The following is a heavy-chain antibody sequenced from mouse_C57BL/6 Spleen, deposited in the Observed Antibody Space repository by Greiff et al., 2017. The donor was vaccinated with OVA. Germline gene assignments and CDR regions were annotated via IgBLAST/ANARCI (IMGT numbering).Heavy chain of an antibody. CDR1: GYTFTDYY. CDR2: IYPGSGNT. J-gene: IGHJ3*01. Sequence: QVQLQQSGAELVRPGASVKLSCKASGYTFTDYYINWVKQRPGQGLEWIARIYPGSGNTYYNEKFKGKATLTAEKSSSTAYMQLSSLASEDSAVYFCARGDAYWGQGTLVTVSA. V-gene: IGHV1-76*01. CDR3: ARGDAY.